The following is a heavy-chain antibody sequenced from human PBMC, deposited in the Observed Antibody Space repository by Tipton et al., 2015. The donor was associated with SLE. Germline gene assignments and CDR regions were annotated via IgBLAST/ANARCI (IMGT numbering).Heavy chain of an antibody. CDR3: ARAKLTGRYYYMDV. CDR2: INHSGST. D-gene: IGHD7-27*01. Sequence: TLSLTCAVYGGSFSGYYWSWIRQPPGKGLEWIGEINHSGSTNYNPPLKSRVTISVDTSKNQFSLKLSSVTAADTAVYYCARAKLTGRYYYMDVWGKGTTVTVSS. CDR1: GGSFSGYY. V-gene: IGHV4-34*01. J-gene: IGHJ6*03.